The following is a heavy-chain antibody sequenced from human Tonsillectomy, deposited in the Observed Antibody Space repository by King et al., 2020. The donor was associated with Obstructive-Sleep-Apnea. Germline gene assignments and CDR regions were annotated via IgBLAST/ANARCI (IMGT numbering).Heavy chain of an antibody. Sequence: VQLVESGGGVVQSGRSLRLSCAASGFTFSSYAMHWVRQAPGKGLEWVAGISNDGSNKYYTDSVKGRFTVSRDNSKNTLYVQMNSLRVEGTAVFYCVRVGSGHAGAYQYNYGMDVWGQGTTVTVSS. V-gene: IGHV3-30*04. CDR2: ISNDGSNK. CDR1: GFTFSSYA. J-gene: IGHJ6*02. CDR3: VRVGSGHAGAYQYNYGMDV. D-gene: IGHD5-12*01.